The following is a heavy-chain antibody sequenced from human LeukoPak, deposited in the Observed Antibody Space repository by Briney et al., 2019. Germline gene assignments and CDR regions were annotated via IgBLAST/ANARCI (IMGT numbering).Heavy chain of an antibody. CDR2: IYYSGST. CDR3: ARLVVVPAAPNYYFDY. Sequence: SETLSLTCTVSGGSISSSSYYWGGIRQPPWKGLEWIGSIYYSGSTYYNPSLKSRVTIPVDTSKNQFSLKLSSVTAADTAVYYCARLVVVPAAPNYYFDYWGQGTLVTVSS. J-gene: IGHJ4*02. D-gene: IGHD2-2*01. V-gene: IGHV4-39*01. CDR1: GGSISSSSYY.